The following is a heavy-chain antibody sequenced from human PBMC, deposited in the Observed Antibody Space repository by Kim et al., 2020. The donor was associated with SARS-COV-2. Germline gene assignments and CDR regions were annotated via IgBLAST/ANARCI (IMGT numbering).Heavy chain of an antibody. Sequence: GGSLRLSCAASGFTFSSYGMHWVRQAPGKGLEWVAVIWYDGSNKYYADSVKGRFTISRDNSKNTLYLQMNSLRAEDTAVYYCARQSNHYYYYGMDVWGQGTTVTVSS. CDR3: ARQSNHYYYYGMDV. V-gene: IGHV3-33*01. CDR1: GFTFSSYG. J-gene: IGHJ6*02. CDR2: IWYDGSNK.